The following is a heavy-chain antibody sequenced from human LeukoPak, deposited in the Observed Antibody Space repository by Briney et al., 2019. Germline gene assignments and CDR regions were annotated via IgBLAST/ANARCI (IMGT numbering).Heavy chain of an antibody. Sequence: PGRSLRLSCAASGFTFSGSAMHWVRQASWKGLEWVGRIRSKANSYATAYAASVKGRFTISRDDSKNTAYLQMNSLKTEDTAVYYCTRQELPGYYYYMDVWGKGTTVTVSS. D-gene: IGHD2-15*01. CDR2: IRSKANSYAT. CDR3: TRQELPGYYYYMDV. CDR1: GFTFSGSA. V-gene: IGHV3-73*01. J-gene: IGHJ6*03.